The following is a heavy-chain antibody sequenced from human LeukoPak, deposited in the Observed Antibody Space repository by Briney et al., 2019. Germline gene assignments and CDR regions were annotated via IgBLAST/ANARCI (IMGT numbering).Heavy chain of an antibody. CDR2: INPNSGGT. CDR3: ARVPTPRSGYYGWFDP. V-gene: IGHV1-2*02. CDR1: GYTITGYY. D-gene: IGHD3-3*01. Sequence: ASVKVSCKASGYTITGYYMHWVRQAPGQGLEWMGWINPNSGGTNYAQKFQGRVTMTRDTSISTAYMELSRLRSDDTAVYYCARVPTPRSGYYGWFDPWGQGTLVTVSS. J-gene: IGHJ5*02.